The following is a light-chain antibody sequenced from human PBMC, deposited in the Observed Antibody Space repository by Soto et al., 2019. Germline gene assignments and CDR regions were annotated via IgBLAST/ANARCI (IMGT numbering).Light chain of an antibody. Sequence: EVVLTQSPATLSLSPGESATLSCRASQSVRSYLAWYQQKPGQAPRLLIYGASNRATGIPARFSGSGSGTDFTLTISSLEPEDFATYYCQQYNSYSWTFGQGTKVDIK. CDR2: GAS. CDR3: QQYNSYSWT. CDR1: QSVRSY. J-gene: IGKJ1*01. V-gene: IGKV3-11*01.